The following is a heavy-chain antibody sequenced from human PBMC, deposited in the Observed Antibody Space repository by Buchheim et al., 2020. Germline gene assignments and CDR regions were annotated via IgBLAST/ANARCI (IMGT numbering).Heavy chain of an antibody. CDR3: ARHRGYGSSWYYFDY. J-gene: IGHJ4*02. V-gene: IGHV4-39*01. CDR2: IYYSGNT. Sequence: QLQLQESGPGLVKPSETLSLTCTVSGGSISDSTYYWGWIRKPPGKGLEWIGTIYYSGNTYYNPSLKSRVTISVDTSKHQFALNLNSVTAADTAVYYCARHRGYGSSWYYFDYWGQGTL. D-gene: IGHD6-13*01. CDR1: GGSISDSTYY.